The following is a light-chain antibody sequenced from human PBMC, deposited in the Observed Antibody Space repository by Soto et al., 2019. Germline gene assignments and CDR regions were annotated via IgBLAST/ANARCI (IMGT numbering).Light chain of an antibody. Sequence: DIQMTQSPSTLSASVGDRVTITCRASQSISSWLAWYQQKPGKALNLLIYDASSLESGVPSRFSGSGSGTEFTLTISSLQPDDFATYYCQQYNSYSRTFGQGTKVEIK. CDR2: DAS. J-gene: IGKJ1*01. CDR1: QSISSW. CDR3: QQYNSYSRT. V-gene: IGKV1-5*01.